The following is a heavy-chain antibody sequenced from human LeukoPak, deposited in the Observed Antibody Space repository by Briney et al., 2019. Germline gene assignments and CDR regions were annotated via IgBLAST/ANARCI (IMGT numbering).Heavy chain of an antibody. J-gene: IGHJ4*02. Sequence: SETLSLTCTVSGGSISSSSYYWGWIRQPPGKGLEWIGSIYYSGSTYYNPSLKSRVTISVDTSKNHLSLKLNSVTAADTAVYYCASPLGSESSIDYWGQGTLVTVSS. V-gene: IGHV4-39*02. CDR3: ASPLGSESSIDY. CDR1: GGSISSSSYY. D-gene: IGHD3-10*01. CDR2: IYYSGST.